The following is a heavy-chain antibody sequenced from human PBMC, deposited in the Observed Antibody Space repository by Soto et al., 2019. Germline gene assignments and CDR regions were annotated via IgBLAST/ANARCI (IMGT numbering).Heavy chain of an antibody. V-gene: IGHV4-30-2*01. CDR2: IYHSGST. CDR3: ARELVVPAANFYYYYGMDV. Sequence: SETRSLTCAVSGGSISSGGYSRSWIRQPPGKGLEWIGYIYHSGSTYYNPSLKSRVTISVDRSKNQFSLKLSSVTAADTAVYYCARELVVPAANFYYYYGMDVWGQGTTVTVSS. J-gene: IGHJ6*02. D-gene: IGHD2-2*01. CDR1: GGSISSGGYS.